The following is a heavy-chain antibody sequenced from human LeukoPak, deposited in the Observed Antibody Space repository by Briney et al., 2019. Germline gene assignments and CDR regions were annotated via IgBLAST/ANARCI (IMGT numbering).Heavy chain of an antibody. CDR1: GCTFSSYG. J-gene: IGHJ4*02. V-gene: IGHV3-43*01. CDR2: SSWDGGRR. CDR3: AKSCSGGSCFDY. Sequence: GGSLRLSCAASGCTFSSYGMHWVRQAPGKGLEWVSLSSWDGGRRYYSDSVKGRFTISRDNSKNSLYLQMNSLRTEDTALYYCAKSCSGGSCFDYWGQGTLVTVSS. D-gene: IGHD2-15*01.